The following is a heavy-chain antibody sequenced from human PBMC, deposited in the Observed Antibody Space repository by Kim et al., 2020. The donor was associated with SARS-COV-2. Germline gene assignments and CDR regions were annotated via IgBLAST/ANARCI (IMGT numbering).Heavy chain of an antibody. CDR1: GGTFSSYA. CDR3: ARDRHGPDFWSLPIWFDP. D-gene: IGHD3-3*01. CDR2: IIPIFGTA. Sequence: SVKVSCKASGGTFSSYAISWVRQAPGQGLEWMGGIIPIFGTANYAQKFQGRVTITADESTSTAYMELSSLRSEDTAVYYCARDRHGPDFWSLPIWFDPWGQGTLVTVSS. J-gene: IGHJ5*02. V-gene: IGHV1-69*13.